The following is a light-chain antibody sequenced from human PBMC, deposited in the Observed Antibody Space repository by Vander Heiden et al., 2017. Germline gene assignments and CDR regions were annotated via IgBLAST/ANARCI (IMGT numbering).Light chain of an antibody. Sequence: EIVMTQSPATLSVSPGERATLSCRASQSVSSNLAWYRQKPGQAPRLLIYGASTRDTGIPAKFSGSGYGKEFTLTISSRQSEEFAVYYCQQYKNWPPFTFGQGTKMDIK. CDR3: QQYKNWPPFT. J-gene: IGKJ2*01. CDR2: GAS. V-gene: IGKV3-15*01. CDR1: QSVSSN.